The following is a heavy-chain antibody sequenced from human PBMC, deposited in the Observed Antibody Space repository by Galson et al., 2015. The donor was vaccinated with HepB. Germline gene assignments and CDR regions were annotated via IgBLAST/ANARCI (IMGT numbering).Heavy chain of an antibody. J-gene: IGHJ6*02. V-gene: IGHV3-30*18. CDR1: GFTFSSYG. CDR3: AKGLSSSWTGGYYYYGMDV. CDR2: ISYDGSNK. Sequence: SLRLSCAASGFTFSSYGMHWVRQAPGKGLEWVAVISYDGSNKYYADSVKGRFTISRDNSKNTLYLQMNSLRAEDTAVYYCAKGLSSSWTGGYYYYGMDVWGQGTTVTVSS. D-gene: IGHD6-13*01.